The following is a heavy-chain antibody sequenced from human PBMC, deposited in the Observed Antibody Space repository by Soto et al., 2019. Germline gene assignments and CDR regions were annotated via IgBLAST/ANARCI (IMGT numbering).Heavy chain of an antibody. CDR1: GGSFSGHF. CDR3: AGLAVGIMRFGVPKDY. D-gene: IGHD3-3*01. J-gene: IGHJ4*02. CDR2: INHSGST. V-gene: IGHV4-34*01. Sequence: SETLSLTCVVYGGSFSGHFWSWIRQPPGKGLEWIGEINHSGSTNYNPSLKSRVTISVDTSKNQFSMKLSSVTAADTAVYYCAGLAVGIMRFGVPKDYWGQGTRVTVSS.